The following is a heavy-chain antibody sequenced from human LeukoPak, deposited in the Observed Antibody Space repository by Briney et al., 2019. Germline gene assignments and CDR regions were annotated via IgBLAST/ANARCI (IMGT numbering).Heavy chain of an antibody. CDR2: IYTSGST. J-gene: IGHJ3*02. D-gene: IGHD1-14*01. CDR1: GGSISSSRYS. CDR3: ARDPDDAFDI. Sequence: SETLSLTCTVSGGSISSSRYSWGWIRQPPGKGLEWIGRIYTSGSTNYNPSLKSRVTMSVDTSKNQFSLKLSSVTAADTAVYYCARDPDDAFDIWGQGTMVTVSS. V-gene: IGHV4-39*07.